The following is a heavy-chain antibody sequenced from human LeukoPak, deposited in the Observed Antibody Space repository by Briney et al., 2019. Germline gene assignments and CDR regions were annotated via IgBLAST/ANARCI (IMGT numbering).Heavy chain of an antibody. CDR3: ASNRRDGYNFHWFDP. D-gene: IGHD5-12*01. CDR2: IYYSGST. V-gene: IGHV4-31*03. Sequence: SETLSLTCTVSGGSISSGGYYWSWIRQHPGKGLEWIGYIYYSGSTYYNPSLKSRVTISVDTSKSQFSLKLSSVTAADTAVYYCASNRRDGYNFHWFDPRGQGTLVTVSS. CDR1: GGSISSGGYY. J-gene: IGHJ5*02.